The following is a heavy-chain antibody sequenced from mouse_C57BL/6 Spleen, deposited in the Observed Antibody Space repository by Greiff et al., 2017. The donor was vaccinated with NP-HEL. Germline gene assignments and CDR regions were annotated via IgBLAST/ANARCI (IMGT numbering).Heavy chain of an antibody. J-gene: IGHJ2*01. Sequence: VQLKESGPGLVKPSQSLSLTCSVTGYSITSGYYWNWIRQFPGNTLEWMGYISYDGSNNYNPSLKNRISITRDTSKNQFFLKLNTVTTEDTATYYCARTRYYYGSSYEDYWGQGTTLTVSS. CDR2: ISYDGSN. CDR3: ARTRYYYGSSYEDY. CDR1: GYSITSGYY. D-gene: IGHD1-1*01. V-gene: IGHV3-6*01.